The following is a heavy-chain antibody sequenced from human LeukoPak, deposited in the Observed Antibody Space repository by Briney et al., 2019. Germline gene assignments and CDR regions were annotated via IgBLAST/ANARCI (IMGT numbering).Heavy chain of an antibody. CDR1: GFTFDDYA. D-gene: IGHD2-2*01. CDR2: ISWNIGSI. V-gene: IGHV3-9*03. Sequence: PVRSLRPSSAASGFTFDDYAIPWVRHAPGKGLEWVSGISWNIGSIGYAGSVKGRFTISRDNAKNSLYLQMNSLRAEDMALYYCAKDDCSTSSCSIDYWGEGTLVTVSS. J-gene: IGHJ4*02. CDR3: AKDDCSTSSCSIDY.